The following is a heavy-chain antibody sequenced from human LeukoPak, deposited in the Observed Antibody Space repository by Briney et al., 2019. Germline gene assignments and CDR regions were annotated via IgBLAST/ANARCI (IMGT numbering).Heavy chain of an antibody. Sequence: GGSLRLSCAASGSTFSSYAMSWVRQAPGKGLEWVSAISGSGGSTYYADSVKGRFTISRDNSKNTLYLQMNSLRAEDTAVYYCAKDHSGYDYGVRSYYYHYRMDVWRQGTTLTVSS. J-gene: IGHJ6*02. CDR3: AKDHSGYDYGVRSYYYHYRMDV. V-gene: IGHV3-23*01. CDR1: GSTFSSYA. D-gene: IGHD5-12*01. CDR2: ISGSGGST.